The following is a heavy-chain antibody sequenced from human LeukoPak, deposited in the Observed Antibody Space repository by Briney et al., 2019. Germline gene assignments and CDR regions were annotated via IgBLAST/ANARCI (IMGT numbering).Heavy chain of an antibody. V-gene: IGHV4-39*07. CDR1: GGSISSSSYY. Sequence: SETLSLTCSVSGGSISSSSYYWGWIRQPPGKGLEWIGSIYYSGSTYYNPSLKSRVTIPVDTSKNQFSLKLSSVTAADTAVYYCARAMWDDYIWGSYTPYDYWGQGTLVTVSS. J-gene: IGHJ4*02. D-gene: IGHD3-16*01. CDR3: ARAMWDDYIWGSYTPYDY. CDR2: IYYSGST.